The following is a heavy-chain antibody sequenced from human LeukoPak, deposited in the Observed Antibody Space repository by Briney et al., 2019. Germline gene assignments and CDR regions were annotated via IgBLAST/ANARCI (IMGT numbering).Heavy chain of an antibody. J-gene: IGHJ4*02. CDR3: ATANDYSNSDFDY. CDR2: FDPEDGET. CDR1: GYTLTDLS. Sequence: ASVKVPCKVSGYTLTDLSMHWVRQAPGKGLEWMGGFDPEDGETIYAQKFQGRVTMTEDTSTDTAYMELSSLRSEDTAVYYCATANDYSNSDFDYWGQGTLVTVSS. D-gene: IGHD4-11*01. V-gene: IGHV1-24*01.